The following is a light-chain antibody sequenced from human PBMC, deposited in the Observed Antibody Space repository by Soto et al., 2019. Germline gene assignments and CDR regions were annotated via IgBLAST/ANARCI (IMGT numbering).Light chain of an antibody. CDR1: QSIRSL. Sequence: DIQMTPSPSTLAAFVGDRVTITCLASQSIRSLLAWYQQKPGKAPKLLIYDASTLQSGVPSRFSGSGSGTEFTLTINSLQPDAIGTYYCHQYNTYSTFGGGTNVDIK. J-gene: IGKJ4*01. CDR2: DAS. CDR3: HQYNTYST. V-gene: IGKV1-5*01.